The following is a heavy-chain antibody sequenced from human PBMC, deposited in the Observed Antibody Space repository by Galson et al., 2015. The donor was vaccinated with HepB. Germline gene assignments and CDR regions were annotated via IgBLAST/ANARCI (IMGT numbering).Heavy chain of an antibody. V-gene: IGHV3-23*01. CDR3: TTVMWYGPRC. Sequence: SLRLSCAASGFTFSHYAMSWVRQAPGKGLEWVSAISDSGGNTYYADSVKGRFTISRDNFKNTLYLQMNSLRAEDTAVYYCTTVMWYGPRCWGQGTLVTVSP. CDR1: GFTFSHYA. D-gene: IGHD2-15*01. J-gene: IGHJ4*02. CDR2: ISDSGGNT.